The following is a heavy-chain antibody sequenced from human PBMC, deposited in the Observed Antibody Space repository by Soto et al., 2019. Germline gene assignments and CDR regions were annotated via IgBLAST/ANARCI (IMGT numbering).Heavy chain of an antibody. D-gene: IGHD3-22*01. Sequence: SETLSLTCTVSGGSISSYYWSWIRQPPGKGLEWIGYIYYSGSTNYNPSLKSRVTISVDTSKNQFSLKLSSVTAADTAVYYCARLDFDDSLDYWGQGTLVTVSS. V-gene: IGHV4-59*08. J-gene: IGHJ4*02. CDR2: IYYSGST. CDR1: GGSISSYY. CDR3: ARLDFDDSLDY.